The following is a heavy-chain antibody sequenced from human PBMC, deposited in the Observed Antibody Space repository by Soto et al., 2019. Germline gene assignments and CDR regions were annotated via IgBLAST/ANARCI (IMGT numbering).Heavy chain of an antibody. Sequence: GSLRLSCSASGFTFSSYAMHWVRQAPGKGLEYVSGVRGNGDPPFYADSAKGRFTISRDNSKNTLYLQMSGLSADDTAVYYCVKSRGGNNFDFFDWGQGALVTVSS. J-gene: IGHJ4*02. CDR1: GFTFSSYA. CDR3: VKSRGGNNFDFFD. D-gene: IGHD5-12*01. CDR2: VRGNGDPP. V-gene: IGHV3-64D*06.